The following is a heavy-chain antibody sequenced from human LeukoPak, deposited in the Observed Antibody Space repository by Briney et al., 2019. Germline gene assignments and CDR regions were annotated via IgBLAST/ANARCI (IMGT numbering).Heavy chain of an antibody. Sequence: PGGSLRLSCAASGFTFSSYAMSWVRQAPEKGLEWVSGISGSGGSTYYADSVKGRFTISRDNSKNTLYLQMNSLRAEDAAAYYCAKDGGGSYSTYAFDIWGQGTMVTVSS. CDR3: AKDGGGSYSTYAFDI. J-gene: IGHJ3*02. V-gene: IGHV3-23*01. CDR2: ISGSGGST. CDR1: GFTFSSYA. D-gene: IGHD1-26*01.